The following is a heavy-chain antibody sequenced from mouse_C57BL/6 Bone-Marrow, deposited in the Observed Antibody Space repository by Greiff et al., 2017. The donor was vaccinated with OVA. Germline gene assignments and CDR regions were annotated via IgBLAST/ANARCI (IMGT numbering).Heavy chain of an antibody. V-gene: IGHV6-3*01. CDR3: TGRDDFHAMDY. CDR1: GFTFSNYW. CDR2: IRLKSDNYAT. J-gene: IGHJ4*01. D-gene: IGHD2-4*01. Sequence: EVKVVESGGGLVQPGGSMKLSCVASGFTFSNYWMNWVRQSPEKGLEWVAQIRLKSDNYATHYAESVKGRFTISRDDSKSSVYLQMNNLRAEDTGIYYCTGRDDFHAMDYWGQGTSVTVSS.